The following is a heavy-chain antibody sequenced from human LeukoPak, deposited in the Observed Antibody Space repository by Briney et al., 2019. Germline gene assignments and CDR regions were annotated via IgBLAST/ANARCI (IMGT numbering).Heavy chain of an antibody. CDR3: ARLPYYDILTGYRNAFDI. J-gene: IGHJ3*02. D-gene: IGHD3-9*01. CDR1: GFTVSSNY. Sequence: PGGSLRLSCAASGFTVSSNYMSWVRQAPGKGLEWVSVIYSGGSTYYADSVKGRFTISRDNSKNTLYLQMNSLRAEDTAVYYCARLPYYDILTGYRNAFDIWGQGTMVTVSS. V-gene: IGHV3-66*04. CDR2: IYSGGST.